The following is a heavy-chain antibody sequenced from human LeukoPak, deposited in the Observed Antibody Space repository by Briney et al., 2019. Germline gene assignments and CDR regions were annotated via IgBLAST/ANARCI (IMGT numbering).Heavy chain of an antibody. CDR3: ARGAGYNYPYYFDY. Sequence: GGSLRLSCAVSGFTLSSYAMSWVRQAPGKGLEWVSVIYGGGNIYYADSVKGRFTISRDNSKNTLYLQMNSLRAEDTAVYYCARGAGYNYPYYFDYWGQGTLVTVSS. CDR1: GFTLSSYA. D-gene: IGHD5-24*01. V-gene: IGHV3-53*01. J-gene: IGHJ4*02. CDR2: IYGGGNI.